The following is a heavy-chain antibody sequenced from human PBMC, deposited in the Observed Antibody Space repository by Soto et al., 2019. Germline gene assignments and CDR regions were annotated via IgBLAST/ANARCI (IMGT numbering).Heavy chain of an antibody. CDR1: GDSISSGNKY. CDR2: IFSSGTT. CDR3: ARVPSPFDYYYAMDV. D-gene: IGHD3-16*01. J-gene: IGHJ6*02. Sequence: QVQLRESGPGLVMPSQTLSLTCTVSGDSISSGNKYWSWIRQPPGKGLEWIGYIFSSGTTYYNPSLKSRLTMSLDASQNQFSLKLNSLMDADTAVYFCARVPSPFDYYYAMDVWGQGTTVTVSS. V-gene: IGHV4-30-4*01.